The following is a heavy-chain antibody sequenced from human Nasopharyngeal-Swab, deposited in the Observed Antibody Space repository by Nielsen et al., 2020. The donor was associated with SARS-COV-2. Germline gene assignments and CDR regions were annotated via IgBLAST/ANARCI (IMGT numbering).Heavy chain of an antibody. V-gene: IGHV3-33*06. CDR1: GFNFGTYG. J-gene: IGHJ4*02. Sequence: GASLKISCVASGFNFGTYGMHWVRQAPGKGLEWVAVIWYDGSHEYYADSVKGRFTISRDNSKNTLYLQMNRLRAEDTAVYYCAKSLLGYGDYGDDYWGQGTLVTVSS. CDR3: AKSLLGYGDYGDDY. D-gene: IGHD4-17*01. CDR2: IWYDGSHE.